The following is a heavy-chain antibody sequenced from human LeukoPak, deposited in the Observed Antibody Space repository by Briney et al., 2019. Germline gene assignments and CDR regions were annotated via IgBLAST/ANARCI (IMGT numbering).Heavy chain of an antibody. Sequence: GGSLRLSCAASGFIFSRYWMHWVRQAPGKGLVWVSRIRSDGSSTDYADSVKGRFTISRDNAKNTLYLQMNSLRAEDTAVYYCAREQGYYSVPGYWGQGTQVTVSS. V-gene: IGHV3-74*01. D-gene: IGHD3-22*01. CDR2: IRSDGSST. J-gene: IGHJ4*02. CDR1: GFIFSRYW. CDR3: AREQGYYSVPGY.